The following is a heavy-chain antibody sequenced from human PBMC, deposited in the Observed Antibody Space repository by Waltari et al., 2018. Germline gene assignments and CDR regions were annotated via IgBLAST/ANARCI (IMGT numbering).Heavy chain of an antibody. CDR1: GDSMGSTDC. CDR2: VRGDGRT. D-gene: IGHD2-15*01. J-gene: IGHJ4*02. V-gene: IGHV4-4*02. Sequence: QLQLQESGPGLVRPSGTLSLLCAVSGDSMGSTDCWWWVRQPPGKGLGGIGQVRGDGRTNYNPSFASRVIISLDTSTHHFALEVTSATAADTALYYSARDRGRGLYLDTWGQGILVTVAP. CDR3: ARDRGRGLYLDT.